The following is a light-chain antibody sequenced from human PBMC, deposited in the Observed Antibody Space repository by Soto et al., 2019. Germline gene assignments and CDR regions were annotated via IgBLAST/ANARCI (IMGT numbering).Light chain of an antibody. CDR1: NGDVGSYDL. V-gene: IGLV2-23*02. J-gene: IGLJ2*01. Sequence: QSALTQPASVSGSPGQSITISCTGTNGDVGSYDLVSWYQQYPGKAPKLIIYEVNKRPSGVFNRFSGAKSGNTASLTISGLQTEDEADYDCCSYAGGNTLIFGGGTQLTVL. CDR3: CSYAGGNTLI. CDR2: EVN.